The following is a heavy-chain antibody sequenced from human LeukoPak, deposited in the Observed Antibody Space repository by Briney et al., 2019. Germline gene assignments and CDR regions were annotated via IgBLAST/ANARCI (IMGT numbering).Heavy chain of an antibody. V-gene: IGHV3-66*01. J-gene: IGHJ4*02. D-gene: IGHD3-10*01. CDR3: ATTGSGSYYNPGPFEY. CDR1: GFTVSSNY. CDR2: IYSGGST. Sequence: PGGSLRLSCAASGFTVSSNYMSWVRQAPGKGLEWVSVIYSGGSTYYADSVKGRFTISRDNSKNTLYLQMNSLRAEDTAVYYCATTGSGSYYNPGPFEYWGQGTLVTVSS.